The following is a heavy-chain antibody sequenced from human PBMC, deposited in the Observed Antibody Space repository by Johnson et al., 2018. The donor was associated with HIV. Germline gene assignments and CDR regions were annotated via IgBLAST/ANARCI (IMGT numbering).Heavy chain of an antibody. Sequence: VQLVESGGGLVQPGGSLRLSCAASGFTFSSYWMSWVRQAPGKGLEWVANIKQDGSEKYYVDSVQGRFTISRDNSKNTLYLQMNSLRAEDTAVYFCARGPIADDAFDIWGQGTMVTVSS. CDR2: IKQDGSEK. CDR3: ARGPIADDAFDI. V-gene: IGHV3-7*02. D-gene: IGHD3-16*02. J-gene: IGHJ3*02. CDR1: GFTFSSYW.